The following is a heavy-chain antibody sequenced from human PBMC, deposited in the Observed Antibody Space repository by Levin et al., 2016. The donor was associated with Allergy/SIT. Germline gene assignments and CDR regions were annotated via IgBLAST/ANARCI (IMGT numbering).Heavy chain of an antibody. CDR2: ISAYNGNT. D-gene: IGHD6-13*01. V-gene: IGHV1-18*01. Sequence: WVRQAPGQGLEWMGWISAYNGNTNYAQKLQGRVTMTTDTSTSTAYMELRSLRSDDTAVYYCARDLEDSSSRWYGMDVWGQGTTVTVSS. CDR3: ARDLEDSSSRWYGMDV. J-gene: IGHJ6*02.